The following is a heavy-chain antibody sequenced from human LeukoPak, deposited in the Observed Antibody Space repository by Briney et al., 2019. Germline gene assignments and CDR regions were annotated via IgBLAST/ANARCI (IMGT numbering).Heavy chain of an antibody. CDR1: GFTFSSYA. D-gene: IGHD1-1*01. V-gene: IGHV3-23*01. CDR2: ISGSGGST. J-gene: IGHJ3*02. CDR3: ARAPTGTSLLVFDI. Sequence: PGGSLRLSCAASGFTFSSYAMSWVRQAPGKGLEWVSAISGSGGSTYYADSVKGRFTISRDNSKNTLYLQMNSLRVDDTAVYYCARAPTGTSLLVFDIWGLGAMVTVSS.